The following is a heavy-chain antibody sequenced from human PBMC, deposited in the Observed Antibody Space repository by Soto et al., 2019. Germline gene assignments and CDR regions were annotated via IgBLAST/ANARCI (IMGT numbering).Heavy chain of an antibody. CDR2: IKFDGSSA. CDR3: ARGVRGHYGFDV. CDR1: GFTFSDYW. V-gene: IGHV3-74*01. D-gene: IGHD3-10*01. J-gene: IGHJ3*01. Sequence: EVQLVESGGGLVQPGGSLRLSCAASGFTFSDYWIHWVRQAPGKGLVWVSRIKFDGSSANYADSVKGRFSISRDNARETVYLQMNCLRAEGTAVYYCARGVRGHYGFDVWGQGTLVTVSS.